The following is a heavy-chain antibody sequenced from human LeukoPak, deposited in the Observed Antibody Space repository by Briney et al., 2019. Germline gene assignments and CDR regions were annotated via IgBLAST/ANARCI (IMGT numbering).Heavy chain of an antibody. CDR2: ISGSGGST. V-gene: IGHV3-23*01. J-gene: IGHJ4*02. Sequence: PGGSLRLSCAASGFTFSSYAMSWVRQAPGKGLEWVSAISGSGGSTYYANSVKGRFTISRDNAKNSLYLQMNSLRAEDTAVYYCARDPPLYPVNYFDYWGQGTLVTVSS. CDR1: GFTFSSYA. D-gene: IGHD2-2*02. CDR3: ARDPPLYPVNYFDY.